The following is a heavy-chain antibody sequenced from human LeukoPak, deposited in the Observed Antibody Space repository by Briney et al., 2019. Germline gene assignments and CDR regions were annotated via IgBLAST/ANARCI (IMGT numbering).Heavy chain of an antibody. V-gene: IGHV3-15*01. CDR3: TTALTMVVTGTF. CDR2: IKSKTDGGTT. CDR1: GFTFSNAW. Sequence: KPGGSLRLSCAASGFTFSNAWMSWVRQAPGKGLEWVGRIKSKTDGGTTDYAAPVKGIFTISRDDSKNTLYLQMNSLKTEDTAVYYCTTALTMVVTGTFWGQGTLVTVSS. J-gene: IGHJ4*02. D-gene: IGHD4-23*01.